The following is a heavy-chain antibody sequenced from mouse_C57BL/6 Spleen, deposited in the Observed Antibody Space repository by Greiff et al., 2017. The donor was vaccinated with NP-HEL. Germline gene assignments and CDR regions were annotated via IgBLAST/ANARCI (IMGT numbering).Heavy chain of an antibody. V-gene: IGHV2-2*01. CDR1: GFSLTSYG. D-gene: IGHD2-4*01. Sequence: VKLVESGPGLVQPSQSLSITCTVSGFSLTSYGVHWVRQSPGKGLEWLGVIWSGGSTDYYAAFISRLSISKDNSKSQVFFKRNSLKADDTAIYYCAREDYDYAWFAYWGQETLVTVSA. J-gene: IGHJ3*01. CDR3: AREDYDYAWFAY. CDR2: IWSGGST.